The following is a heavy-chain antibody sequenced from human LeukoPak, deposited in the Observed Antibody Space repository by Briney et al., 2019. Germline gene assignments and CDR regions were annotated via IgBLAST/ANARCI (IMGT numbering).Heavy chain of an antibody. Sequence: GGSLRLSCAASGFTFSSYWMSWVRQAPGKGLEWVANIKEDGSEKFHVGSVRGRFTISRDNAKNSLYLQMNSLRAEDTAVYYCARDRWGYSYGDYWGQGTLVTVSS. J-gene: IGHJ4*02. V-gene: IGHV3-7*01. CDR3: ARDRWGYSYGDY. CDR2: IKEDGSEK. D-gene: IGHD5-18*01. CDR1: GFTFSSYW.